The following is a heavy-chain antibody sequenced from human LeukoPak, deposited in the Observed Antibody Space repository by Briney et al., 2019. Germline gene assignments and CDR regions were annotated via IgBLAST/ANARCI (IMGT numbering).Heavy chain of an antibody. V-gene: IGHV4-39*01. CDR3: ASSSGSESGSYPFDY. D-gene: IGHD1-26*01. CDR2: IYYSGST. J-gene: IGHJ4*02. Sequence: SETLSLTYTVSGGSISSSSYYWGWICQPPGKGLEWIGSIYYSGSTYYNPSLKSRVTISVDTSKNQFSLKLSSVTAADTAVYYCASSSGSESGSYPFDYWGQGTLVTVSS. CDR1: GGSISSSSYY.